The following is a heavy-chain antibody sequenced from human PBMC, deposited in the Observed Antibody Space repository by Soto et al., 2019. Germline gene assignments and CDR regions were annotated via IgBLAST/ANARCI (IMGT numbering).Heavy chain of an antibody. V-gene: IGHV1-2*02. D-gene: IGHD2-15*01. CDR2: INPNSGGT. CDR3: ARGGYCSGGSCYSSPTDY. J-gene: IGHJ4*02. CDR1: GYTFTGYY. Sequence: QVQLVQSGAEVKKPGASVKVSCKASGYTFTGYYMHWVRQAPGQGLEWMGWINPNSGGTNYAQKCQGGVTMTRDTSISTAYMELSRLRSDDTAVYYCARGGYCSGGSCYSSPTDYWGQGTLVTVSS.